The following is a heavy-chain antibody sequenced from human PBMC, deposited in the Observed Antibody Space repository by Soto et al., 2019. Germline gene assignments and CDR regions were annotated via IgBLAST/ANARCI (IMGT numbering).Heavy chain of an antibody. CDR1: GFDFISSG. Sequence: SVKVSCKASGFDFISSGIQWVRQARGQGLEWIGWIVVYSGQTHYEQKFQDRVTITRDTSTGTAYIEMTSLSSEDTAVYYCSSDRPDTALAWFVWGQGTTVTAP. J-gene: IGHJ6*02. D-gene: IGHD3-22*01. CDR3: SSDRPDTALAWFV. V-gene: IGHV1-58*02. CDR2: IVVYSGQT.